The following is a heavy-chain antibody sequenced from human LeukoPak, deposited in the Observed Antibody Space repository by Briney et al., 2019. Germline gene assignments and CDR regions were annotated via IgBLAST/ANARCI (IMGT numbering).Heavy chain of an antibody. V-gene: IGHV3-7*03. CDR1: GFSFRSYW. J-gene: IGHJ4*02. D-gene: IGHD3-9*01. Sequence: GGSLRLSCAASGFSFRSYWMSWVRQAPGKGXXXVANTKEDGSVKYYVDSVKGRFTISRDNAKNSLYLQMSSLRAEDTAIYYCARGTHDWYGVDYWGPGTLVTVSS. CDR3: ARGTHDWYGVDY. CDR2: TKEDGSVK.